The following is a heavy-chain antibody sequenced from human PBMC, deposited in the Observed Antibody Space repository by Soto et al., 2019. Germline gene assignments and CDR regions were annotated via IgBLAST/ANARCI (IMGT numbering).Heavy chain of an antibody. CDR2: INHSGST. CDR3: ARRGGIDTAMVKFDY. CDR1: GGSFSGYY. V-gene: IGHV4-34*01. Sequence: SETPSLTCAVYGGSFSGYYWSWIRQPPGKGLEWIGEINHSGSTNYNPSLKSRVTISVDTSKNQFSLKLSSVTAADTAVYYCARRGGIDTAMVKFDYWGQGTLVTVSS. J-gene: IGHJ4*02. D-gene: IGHD5-18*01.